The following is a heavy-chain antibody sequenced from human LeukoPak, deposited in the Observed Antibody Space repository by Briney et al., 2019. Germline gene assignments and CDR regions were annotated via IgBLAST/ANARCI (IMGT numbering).Heavy chain of an antibody. D-gene: IGHD5-12*01. Sequence: PSETPSLTCTVSGGSISSYYWSWIRQPAGKGLEWIGRIYTSGSTNYNPSLKSRVTMSVDTSKNQFSLKLSSVTAADTAVYYCAREERSGYDLYYYYYMDVWGKGTTVTVSS. V-gene: IGHV4-4*07. CDR1: GGSISSYY. CDR3: AREERSGYDLYYYYYMDV. CDR2: IYTSGST. J-gene: IGHJ6*03.